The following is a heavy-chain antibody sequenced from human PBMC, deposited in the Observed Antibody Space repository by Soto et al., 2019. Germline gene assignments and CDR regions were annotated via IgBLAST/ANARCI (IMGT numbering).Heavy chain of an antibody. CDR3: AKDHPTDFHDSSGYIHYYYGMDV. J-gene: IGHJ6*02. CDR2: ISDDGSNK. V-gene: IGHV3-30*18. CDR1: GFTFSTYG. Sequence: QVQLVESGGGVVQPGTSLRLSCVASGFTFSTYGMHWVRQAPGKGLEWVAVISDDGSNKYHANSVKGRFTISRDNSKNTLYLQMNSLRTEDTAVYYCAKDHPTDFHDSSGYIHYYYGMDVWGQGTTVTVSS. D-gene: IGHD3-22*01.